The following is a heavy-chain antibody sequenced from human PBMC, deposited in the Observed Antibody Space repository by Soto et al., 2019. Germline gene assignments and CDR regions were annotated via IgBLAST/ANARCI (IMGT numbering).Heavy chain of an antibody. J-gene: IGHJ4*02. V-gene: IGHV3-23*01. D-gene: IGHD2-21*02. CDR1: GFTFSSYA. Sequence: EVQLLESGGGLVQPGGSLRLSCAASGFTFSSYAMSWVRQAPGKGLEWVSAISGSGGSTYYADSVKGRFTTSRDNSKNTLYLQMNSLRAEDTAVYYCAKDDKAYCGGDCYPEHFDYWGQGTLVTVSS. CDR2: ISGSGGST. CDR3: AKDDKAYCGGDCYPEHFDY.